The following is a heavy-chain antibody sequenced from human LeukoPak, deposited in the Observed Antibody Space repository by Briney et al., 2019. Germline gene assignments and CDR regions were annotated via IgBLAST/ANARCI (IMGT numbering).Heavy chain of an antibody. Sequence: GGSLRLSCTASGFTFSNYWMTWVRQAPEKGLECVATIKEDGTEKYYVDSVKGRFTISRDNAKESLYLQMDGLRAEDTAIYYCARALTTGSGSWGQGTLVTVSS. CDR2: IKEDGTEK. J-gene: IGHJ4*02. D-gene: IGHD1-14*01. CDR1: GFTFSNYW. CDR3: ARALTTGSGS. V-gene: IGHV3-7*01.